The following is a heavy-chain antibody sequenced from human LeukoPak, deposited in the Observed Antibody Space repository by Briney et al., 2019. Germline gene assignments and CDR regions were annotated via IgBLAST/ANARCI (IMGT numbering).Heavy chain of an antibody. V-gene: IGHV4-30-2*01. CDR2: IYHSGST. Sequence: SSETLSLTCAVSGGSISSGGYSWSWIRQPPGKGLEWIGYIYHSGSTYYNPSLKSRVTISVDRSKNQFSLKLSSVTAADTAVYYCARAGQCGGDCYYFDYWGQGTLVTVSS. D-gene: IGHD2-21*02. J-gene: IGHJ4*02. CDR1: GGSISSGGYS. CDR3: ARAGQCGGDCYYFDY.